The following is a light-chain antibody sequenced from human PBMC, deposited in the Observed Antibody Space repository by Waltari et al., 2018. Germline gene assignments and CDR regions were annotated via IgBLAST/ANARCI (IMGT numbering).Light chain of an antibody. V-gene: IGKV3-20*01. CDR2: DAS. CDR1: QSVSMS. CDR3: QHYVRLPAT. J-gene: IGKJ1*01. Sequence: EIVLTQSPGTLSLSPGERATLSCRASQSVSMSLTWYQQKPGQAPRLLIYDASSRATGIPDRFSGSGSGTDFSLTISRLQPEDFAVYYCQHYVRLPATFGQGTKVEIK.